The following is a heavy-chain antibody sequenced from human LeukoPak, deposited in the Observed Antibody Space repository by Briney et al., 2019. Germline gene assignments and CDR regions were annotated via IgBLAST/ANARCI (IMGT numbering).Heavy chain of an antibody. CDR1: GYTFTGYY. D-gene: IGHD3-22*01. Sequence: ASVKVSCNASGYTFTGYYMHWVRQAPGQGLEWMGRINPNSGGTNYAQKFQGRVTMTRDTSINTAYMDLSRLRSDDTAVYYCARGRNSVYYFNVVAPSYFDYWGQGTLVTVSS. J-gene: IGHJ4*02. CDR2: INPNSGGT. CDR3: ARGRNSVYYFNVVAPSYFDY. V-gene: IGHV1-2*06.